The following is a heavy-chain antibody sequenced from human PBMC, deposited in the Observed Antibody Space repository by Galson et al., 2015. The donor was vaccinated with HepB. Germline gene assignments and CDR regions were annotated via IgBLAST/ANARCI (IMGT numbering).Heavy chain of an antibody. Sequence: SLRLSCAASGFTFSSYGMHWVRQAPGKGLEWVAVISYDGSNKYYADSVKGRFTISRDNSKNTLYLQMNSLRAEDTAVYYCARDHRERLSYYYGSGSYLDYWGQGTLVTVSS. V-gene: IGHV3-30*03. CDR3: ARDHRERLSYYYGSGSYLDY. CDR1: GFTFSSYG. J-gene: IGHJ4*02. D-gene: IGHD3-10*01. CDR2: ISYDGSNK.